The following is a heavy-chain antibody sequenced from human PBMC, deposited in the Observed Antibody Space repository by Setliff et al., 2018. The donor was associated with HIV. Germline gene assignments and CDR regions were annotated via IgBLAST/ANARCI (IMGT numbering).Heavy chain of an antibody. CDR1: GYTFTGYY. D-gene: IGHD2-2*01. CDR3: ARDHCSSSGCYEYSYYGMDV. Sequence: ASVKVSCKASGYTFTGYYMHWVRQAPGQGLERMGWINPNSGGTAYAKKFQGRVTMTRDTSISTAYMEVSRLRSDDTAVYYCARDHCSSSGCYEYSYYGMDVWGQGTTVTVSS. V-gene: IGHV1-2*02. J-gene: IGHJ6*02. CDR2: INPNSGGT.